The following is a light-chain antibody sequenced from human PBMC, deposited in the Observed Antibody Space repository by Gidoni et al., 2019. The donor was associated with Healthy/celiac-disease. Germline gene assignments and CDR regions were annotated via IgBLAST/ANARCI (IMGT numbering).Light chain of an antibody. V-gene: IGLV3-21*04. CDR3: QVWDSSSDHPV. J-gene: IGLJ3*02. CDR2: YDS. CDR1: NIGSKS. Sequence: SYVLPQPHSVSVAPGKTARITCGGNNIGSKSVHWYQQKPGQAPVLVIYYDSDRPSGIPERFSGSNSGNTATLTISRVEAGDEADYYCQVWDSSSDHPVFGGGTKLTVL.